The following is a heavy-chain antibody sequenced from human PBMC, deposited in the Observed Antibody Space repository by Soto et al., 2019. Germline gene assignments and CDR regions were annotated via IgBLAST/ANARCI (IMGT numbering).Heavy chain of an antibody. CDR2: IIPIFGTA. V-gene: IGHV1-69*01. D-gene: IGHD2-2*02. Sequence: QVQLAQSGAEVKKPGSSVKVSCKASGGTFSSYAISWVRQAPGQGLEWMGGIIPIFGTANYAQKFQGRVTITADESTSTAYMELSRLRSEDTAVYYCARKALPTICSSNSCYRGADYFDYWGQGTLVTVSS. J-gene: IGHJ4*02. CDR1: GGTFSSYA. CDR3: ARKALPTICSSNSCYRGADYFDY.